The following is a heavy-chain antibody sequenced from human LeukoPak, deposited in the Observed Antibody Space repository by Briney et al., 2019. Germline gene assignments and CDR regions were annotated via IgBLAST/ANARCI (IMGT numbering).Heavy chain of an antibody. D-gene: IGHD1-26*01. CDR2: IYHSGST. CDR3: ARKGDRGSTGFFVF. J-gene: IGHJ4*02. V-gene: IGHV4-59*01. CDR1: GGSISSYY. Sequence: SETLSLTCTVSGGSISSYYWSWIRQPPGKGLEWIGHIYHSGSTNYNPSLKSRVTISVDRSKNQFSLKLSSVTAADTALYYCARKGDRGSTGFFVFWGQGTLVTVSS.